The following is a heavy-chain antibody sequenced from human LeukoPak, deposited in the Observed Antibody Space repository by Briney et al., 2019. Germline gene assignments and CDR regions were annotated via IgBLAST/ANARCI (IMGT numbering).Heavy chain of an antibody. Sequence: GGSLRLSCAASGFTFTNYWMSWVRQAPGKGLEWVSYISSSGSTIYYADSVKGRFTISRDNAKNSLYLQMNSLRAEDTAVYYCARGYYGSGNEPPFDYWGQGTLVTVSS. J-gene: IGHJ4*02. CDR3: ARGYYGSGNEPPFDY. D-gene: IGHD3-10*01. V-gene: IGHV3-48*04. CDR1: GFTFTNYW. CDR2: ISSSGSTI.